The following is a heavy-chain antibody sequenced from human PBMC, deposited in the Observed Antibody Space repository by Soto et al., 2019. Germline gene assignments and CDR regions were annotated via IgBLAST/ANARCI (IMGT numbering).Heavy chain of an antibody. CDR3: ARKDIGRPIAYGMDV. CDR2: IDWNDDK. J-gene: IGHJ6*02. CDR1: GFSLTTHGMC. D-gene: IGHD6-13*01. V-gene: IGHV2-70*12. Sequence: SGPTLVNPTQTLTLTCSFSGFSLTTHGMCVTWIRQSPGKALEWLAIIDWNDDKYYSTSLKTRLTISKDTSKNQVVLTMTNMGPVDTATYYCARKDIGRPIAYGMDVWGPGTAVTVSS.